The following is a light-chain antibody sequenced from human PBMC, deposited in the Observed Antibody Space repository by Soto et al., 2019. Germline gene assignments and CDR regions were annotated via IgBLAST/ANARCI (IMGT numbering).Light chain of an antibody. CDR2: GAS. J-gene: IGKJ4*01. V-gene: IGKV3-15*01. Sequence: EILMTQSPATLSVSPGEGLTLSCRSSQSISRTLAWYRQRPGQAPRLLIYGASSRATGVPARFSGSGSGTEFTLTISSLQSEDFAVYYCQQYNDWPLTFGGGTKVDI. CDR1: QSISRT. CDR3: QQYNDWPLT.